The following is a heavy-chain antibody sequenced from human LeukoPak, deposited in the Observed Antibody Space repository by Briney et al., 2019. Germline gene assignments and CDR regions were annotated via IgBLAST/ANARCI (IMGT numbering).Heavy chain of an antibody. D-gene: IGHD3-22*01. J-gene: IGHJ4*02. CDR1: GGTFSSYA. CDR2: IIPIFGTA. V-gene: IGHV1-69*13. Sequence: SVKVSCKASGGTFSSYAISWVRQAPGQGLEWMGGIIPIFGTANYAQKYQGRVTITADESTSTAYMELSSLRSEDTAVYYCARVNASDYYDNSGYKYYSDYWGQGTLVTVSS. CDR3: ARVNASDYYDNSGYKYYSDY.